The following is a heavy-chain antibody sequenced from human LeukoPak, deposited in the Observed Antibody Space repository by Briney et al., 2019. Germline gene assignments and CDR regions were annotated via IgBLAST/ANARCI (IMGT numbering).Heavy chain of an antibody. Sequence: SETLSLTCTVSGGSISSSSYYWGWIRQPPGKGLEWIGSIYYSGSTYYNPSLKSRVTISVDTSKNQFSLKLSSVTAADTAVYYCAREEGIAARPGVDYWGQGTLVTVSS. V-gene: IGHV4-39*07. CDR1: GGSISSSSYY. D-gene: IGHD6-6*01. J-gene: IGHJ4*02. CDR3: AREEGIAARPGVDY. CDR2: IYYSGST.